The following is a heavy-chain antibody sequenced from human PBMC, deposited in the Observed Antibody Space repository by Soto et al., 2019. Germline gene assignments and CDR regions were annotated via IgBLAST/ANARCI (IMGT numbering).Heavy chain of an antibody. CDR2: TYYRSKWYN. CDR3: AREPLYCSGGSCHEYFQR. V-gene: IGHV6-1*01. CDR1: GDSVSSNSAA. D-gene: IGHD2-15*01. Sequence: PSQTLSLTCAISGDSVSSNSAAWNWIRQSPSRGLEWLGRTYYRSKWYNDYAVSVKSRITINPDTSKNQFSLQLNSVAPEDTAVYYCAREPLYCSGGSCHEYFQRWGQGTLVTVSS. J-gene: IGHJ1*01.